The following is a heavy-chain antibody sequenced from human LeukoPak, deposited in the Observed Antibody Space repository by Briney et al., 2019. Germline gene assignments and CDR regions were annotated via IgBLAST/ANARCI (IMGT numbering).Heavy chain of an antibody. CDR1: GFTFSSYG. V-gene: IGHV3-33*06. J-gene: IGHJ4*02. Sequence: GSLRLSCAASGFTFSSYGMHWVRQAPGKGLEWVAVIWYDGSNKYYADSVKGRFTISRDNSKNTLYLQMNSLRAEDTAVYYCAKEGSSWSSSDFDYWGQGTLVTVSS. CDR3: AKEGSSWSSSDFDY. D-gene: IGHD6-13*01. CDR2: IWYDGSNK.